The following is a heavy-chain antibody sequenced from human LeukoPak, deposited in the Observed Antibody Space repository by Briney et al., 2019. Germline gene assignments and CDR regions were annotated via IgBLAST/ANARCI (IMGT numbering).Heavy chain of an antibody. CDR2: IYYTGST. D-gene: IGHD5-24*01. J-gene: IGHJ4*02. V-gene: IGHV4-59*01. CDR3: TRDRRDGYNYVDY. Sequence: KPSETLSLTCTVSGGSISSYYWSWIRQPPGKGLEWIGYIYYTGSTNYNPSLKSRVTISVDTSKNQFSLKLNSVTAADTAVSYCTRDRRDGYNYVDYWGQGTLVTVSS. CDR1: GGSISSYY.